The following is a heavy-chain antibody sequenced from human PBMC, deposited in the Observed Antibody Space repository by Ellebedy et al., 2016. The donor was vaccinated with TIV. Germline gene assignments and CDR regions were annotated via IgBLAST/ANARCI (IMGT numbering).Heavy chain of an antibody. J-gene: IGHJ6*02. CDR2: ISYDGSNK. V-gene: IGHV3-30*03. CDR3: ARDLLRAYGMDV. CDR1: GFIFSSYG. Sequence: GESLKISXAASGFIFSSYGMHWVRQAPGKGLEWLTFISYDGSNKYYADSVKGRFTISRDNSKNTLYLQMNSLRAEDTAVYYCARDLLRAYGMDVWGQGTTVTVSS.